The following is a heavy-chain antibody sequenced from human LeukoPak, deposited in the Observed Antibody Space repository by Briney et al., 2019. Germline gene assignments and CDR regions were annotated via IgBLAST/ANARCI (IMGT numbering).Heavy chain of an antibody. Sequence: GGSLRLSCSASGFTLSSYIIPWVRRAPGKGLEWVAVISYDGSNKYYADSVKGRFTISRDNSKNTLYLQMNSLRADDTAMYYCAKERQLADNWFDPWGQGTLVTVSS. V-gene: IGHV3-30-3*01. CDR1: GFTLSSYI. CDR3: AKERQLADNWFDP. J-gene: IGHJ5*02. CDR2: ISYDGSNK. D-gene: IGHD6-6*01.